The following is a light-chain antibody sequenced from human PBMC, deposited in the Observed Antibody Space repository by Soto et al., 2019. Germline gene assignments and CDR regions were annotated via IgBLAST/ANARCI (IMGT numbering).Light chain of an antibody. Sequence: QSVLTQPASVSGSPGQSITISCTGTSSDVGGYNYVSWYQQHPGKAPKLMIYEVSNRPSGVYNRFSGSKSGNPASLTISGHQAEDEAEYYCSSYTSSSTLYVFGTGTKVTVL. CDR1: SSDVGGYNY. CDR3: SSYTSSSTLYV. J-gene: IGLJ1*01. CDR2: EVS. V-gene: IGLV2-14*01.